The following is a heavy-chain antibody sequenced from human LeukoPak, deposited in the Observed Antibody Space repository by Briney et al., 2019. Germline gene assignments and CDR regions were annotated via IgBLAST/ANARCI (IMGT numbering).Heavy chain of an antibody. D-gene: IGHD1-26*01. CDR2: IDSDGTNT. Sequence: GGSLRLSCAASGFTFSRYAMSWVRQAPGKGLVWVSRIDSDGTNTDYADSVKGRFTISRDNAKNTLYMQMNSLRVDDTAVYYCVREASGVSSSAFDVWGQGTMVTVSS. J-gene: IGHJ3*01. V-gene: IGHV3-74*01. CDR1: GFTFSRYA. CDR3: VREASGVSSSAFDV.